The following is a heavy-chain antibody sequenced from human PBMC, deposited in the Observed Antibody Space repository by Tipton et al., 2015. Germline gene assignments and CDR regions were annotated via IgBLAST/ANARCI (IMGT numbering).Heavy chain of an antibody. J-gene: IGHJ4*02. D-gene: IGHD3-9*01. CDR2: INDSGST. Sequence: TLSLTCAVYGGSFSGYYWSWIRQTPGEGLEWIGEINDSGSTNYNPSLKTRVTISVDTSKTQFSLEMRSVTATDTAVYYCACQDYDSLTRDYQTVDYWGQGTLVTVSS. CDR1: GGSFSGYY. CDR3: ACQDYDSLTRDYQTVDY. V-gene: IGHV4-34*01.